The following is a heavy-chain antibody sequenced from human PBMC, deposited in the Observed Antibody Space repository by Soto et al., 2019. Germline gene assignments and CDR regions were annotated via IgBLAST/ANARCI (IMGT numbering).Heavy chain of an antibody. CDR3: AGVVGHYDSRRERFDY. V-gene: IGHV4-31*03. CDR2: IYYSGST. Sequence: QVQLQESGPGLVKPSQTLSLTCTVSGGSISSGGYSWSWIRQHPGKGLEWIGYIYYSGSTYYNPSLKSRVPVSTDQSKNQFRLKMSSVTAEDKVVYYCAGVVGHYDSRRERFDYWGQGTLVTVSS. D-gene: IGHD3-22*01. CDR1: GGSISSGGYS. J-gene: IGHJ4*02.